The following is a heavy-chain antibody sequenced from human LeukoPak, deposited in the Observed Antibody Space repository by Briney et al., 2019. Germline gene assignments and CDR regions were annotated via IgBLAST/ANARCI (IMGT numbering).Heavy chain of an antibody. V-gene: IGHV4-31*03. CDR2: IYYSGST. Sequence: SETLSLTCTVSGGSISSGGYYWSWIRQHPGKGLEWIGYIYYSGSTYYNPSLKSRVTISVDTSKNQFSLKLSSVTAADTAVYYCARGGGYDYYFDYWGQGTLVIVSS. CDR1: GGSISSGGYY. D-gene: IGHD5-12*01. CDR3: ARGGGYDYYFDY. J-gene: IGHJ4*02.